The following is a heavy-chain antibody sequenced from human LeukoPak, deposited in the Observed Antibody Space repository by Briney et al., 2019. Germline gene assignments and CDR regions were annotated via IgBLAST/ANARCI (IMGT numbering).Heavy chain of an antibody. V-gene: IGHV1-69*04. Sequence: SVKVSCKASGGTFSSYAISWVRQAPGQGLEWMGRIIPIFGIANYAQKFQGRVTITADKPTSTAYMELSSLRSEDTAVYYCAMGDTAMGDAFDSFDIWGQGTMVTVSS. CDR3: AMGDTAMGDAFDSFDI. J-gene: IGHJ3*02. D-gene: IGHD5-18*01. CDR1: GGTFSSYA. CDR2: IIPIFGIA.